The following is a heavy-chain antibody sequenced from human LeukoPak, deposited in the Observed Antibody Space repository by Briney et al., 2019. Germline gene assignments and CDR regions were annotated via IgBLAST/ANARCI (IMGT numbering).Heavy chain of an antibody. CDR2: IYYSGST. CDR1: GGSISSYY. V-gene: IGHV4-59*01. J-gene: IGHJ6*03. CDR3: AREVLGYCSSTSCPGSYYYYMDV. Sequence: SETLSLTCTVSGGSISSYYWSWIRQPPGKGLEWIGYIYYSGSTNYNPSLKSRVTISVDTSKNQFSLKLSSVTAADTAVYYCAREVLGYCSSTSCPGSYYYYMDVWGKGTTVTASS. D-gene: IGHD2-2*01.